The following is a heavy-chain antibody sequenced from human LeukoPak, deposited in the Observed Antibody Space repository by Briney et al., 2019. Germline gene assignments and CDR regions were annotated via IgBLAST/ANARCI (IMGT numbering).Heavy chain of an antibody. CDR3: AREHDYGDFDY. CDR2: IYYSGST. Sequence: LRLSCAASGFAVSNNYMSWIRQPPGKGLEWIGCIYYSGSTYYNPSLKGRLTISVDTSKNQFSLKLSSVTAADTAVYYCAREHDYGDFDYWGQGTLVTVSS. V-gene: IGHV4-30-4*08. CDR1: GFAVSNNY. J-gene: IGHJ4*02. D-gene: IGHD4-17*01.